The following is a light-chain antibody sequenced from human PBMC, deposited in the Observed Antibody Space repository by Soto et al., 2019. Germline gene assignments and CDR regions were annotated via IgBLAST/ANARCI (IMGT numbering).Light chain of an antibody. Sequence: EVVMTQTQLSLPVSPGQTASISCRSSQSLVHRDGNTYFSWYHQRPGQSPRRLIEKIFDRDSGVPDRFSGSGSGTDFRLKISSVEAEDVGTYYCMQYTHWPHTFCQGSNVDI. J-gene: IGKJ2*01. CDR2: KIF. V-gene: IGKV2-30*02. CDR3: MQYTHWPHT. CDR1: QSLVHRDGNTY.